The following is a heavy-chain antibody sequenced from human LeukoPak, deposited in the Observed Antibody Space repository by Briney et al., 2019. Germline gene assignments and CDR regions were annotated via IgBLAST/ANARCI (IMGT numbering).Heavy chain of an antibody. CDR2: ISGYGAST. V-gene: IGHV3-23*01. J-gene: IGHJ3*02. Sequence: SGGCLRLSCAASGFTFGTTAMSWVRQAPGKGLEGGSTISGYGASTYYADSVKGRFTFSRDNSKNTLYLQMNSLRAEDTAVYYCARAIVATNALDILGQGTVVTVSS. CDR3: ARAIVATNALDI. D-gene: IGHD2-15*01. CDR1: GFTFGTTA.